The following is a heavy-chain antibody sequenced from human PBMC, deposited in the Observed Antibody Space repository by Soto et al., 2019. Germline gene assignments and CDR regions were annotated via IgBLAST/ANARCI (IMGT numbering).Heavy chain of an antibody. V-gene: IGHV1-2*02. Sequence: QVXLVQSGAEVKKPGASVKVSCKASGYAFSQFYIHWMRQAPGQGLGWMGWINPNSGRTKFAQHFQGXVXXXXXTXXXXXXXXXXXXXXXXXXVXYFARXSGGTTATXDYYYFYMDVWGKGX. CDR1: GYAFSQFY. CDR2: INPNSGRT. D-gene: IGHD4-17*01. CDR3: ARXSGGTTATXDYYYFYMDV. J-gene: IGHJ6*03.